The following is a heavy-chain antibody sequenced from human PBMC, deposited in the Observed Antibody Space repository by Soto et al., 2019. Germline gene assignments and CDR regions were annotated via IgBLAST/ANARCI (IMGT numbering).Heavy chain of an antibody. CDR1: GFTFSNAW. CDR2: IKSKSARGTT. V-gene: IGHV3-15*07. J-gene: IGHJ6*02. D-gene: IGHD2-21*01. CDR3: TTVFATPLMDV. Sequence: GGSLRLSCAASGFTFSNAWMNWVRQAPGKGLEWVGRIKSKSARGTTDYAAPVKGRFTVSRDDSKNTLYLQMNSLKTEDTAVYYCTTVFATPLMDVWGQGTTVTVS.